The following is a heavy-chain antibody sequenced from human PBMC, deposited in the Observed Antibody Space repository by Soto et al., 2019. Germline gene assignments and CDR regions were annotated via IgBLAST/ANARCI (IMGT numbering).Heavy chain of an antibody. V-gene: IGHV3-30*18. CDR3: AKDPHCGGDCYSPTLDY. CDR2: ISYDGSNK. CDR1: GSTFGSYG. J-gene: IGHJ4*02. D-gene: IGHD2-21*02. Sequence: GGSLRLSCAASGSTFGSYGMHWVRQAPGKGLEWVAVISYDGSNKYYADSVKGRFTISRDNSKNTLYLQMNSLRAEDTAVYYCAKDPHCGGDCYSPTLDYWGQGTLVTVSS.